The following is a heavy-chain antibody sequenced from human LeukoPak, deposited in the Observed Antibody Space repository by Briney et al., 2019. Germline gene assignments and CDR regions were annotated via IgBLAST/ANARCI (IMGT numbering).Heavy chain of an antibody. D-gene: IGHD5-18*01. CDR3: ATGAMVFY. Sequence: PGGSLRLSCAASGFTFSSYAMSWVRQAPGKGLEWVSVIYSGGSTYYADSVKGRFTISRDNSKNTLYLQMNSLRAEDTAVYYCATGAMVFYWGQGTLVTVSS. V-gene: IGHV3-53*01. CDR2: IYSGGST. CDR1: GFTFSSYA. J-gene: IGHJ4*02.